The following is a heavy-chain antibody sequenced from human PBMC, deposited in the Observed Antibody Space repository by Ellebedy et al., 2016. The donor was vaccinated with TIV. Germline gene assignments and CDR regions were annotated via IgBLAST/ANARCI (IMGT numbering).Heavy chain of an antibody. V-gene: IGHV3-48*01. J-gene: IGHJ4*02. D-gene: IGHD3-10*01. Sequence: GESLKISXAASGFTFSTYSMNWVRQAPGKGLEWVSYISSSSSTIYYADSVKGRFTISRDNAKNSLYLQMNSLRAEDTAVYYCAKGEWFGELLYFDYWGQGTLVTVSS. CDR1: GFTFSTYS. CDR3: AKGEWFGELLYFDY. CDR2: ISSSSSTI.